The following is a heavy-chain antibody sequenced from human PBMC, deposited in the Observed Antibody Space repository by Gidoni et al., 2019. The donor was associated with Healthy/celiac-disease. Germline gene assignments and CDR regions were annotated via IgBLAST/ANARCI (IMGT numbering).Heavy chain of an antibody. CDR3: ARDNSLSSPYVVPAAIYYYYYGMDV. D-gene: IGHD2-2*01. J-gene: IGHJ6*02. CDR2: ISSSGSTI. V-gene: IGHV3-48*03. Sequence: EVQLVESGGGLVQPGGSLSLSCAASGSTFSSYEMHWCRQAPGKGLEWVSYISSSGSTIYYADSVKGRFTISRDNAKNSLYLQMNSLRAEDTAVYYCARDNSLSSPYVVPAAIYYYYYGMDVWGQGTTVTVSS. CDR1: GSTFSSYE.